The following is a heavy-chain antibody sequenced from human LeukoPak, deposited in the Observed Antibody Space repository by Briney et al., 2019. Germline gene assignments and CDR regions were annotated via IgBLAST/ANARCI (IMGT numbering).Heavy chain of an antibody. Sequence: GGSLRLSCAASGFTFSSYWMSWVRQAPGKGLEWVANIKQDGSEKYYVDSVKGRFTISRDNAKNSLYPQMNSLRAEDTAVYYCARTYYDILTGPEYYFDYWGQGTLVTVSS. J-gene: IGHJ4*02. D-gene: IGHD3-9*01. CDR3: ARTYYDILTGPEYYFDY. V-gene: IGHV3-7*01. CDR1: GFTFSSYW. CDR2: IKQDGSEK.